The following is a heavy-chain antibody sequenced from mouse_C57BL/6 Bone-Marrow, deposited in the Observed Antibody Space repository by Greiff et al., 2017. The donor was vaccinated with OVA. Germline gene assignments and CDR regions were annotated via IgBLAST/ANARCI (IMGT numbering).Heavy chain of an antibody. D-gene: IGHD1-1*01. CDR2: IYPGDGDT. J-gene: IGHJ4*01. Sequence: QVQLQQSGPELVKPGASVKISCKASGYAFSSSWMNWVKQRPGKGLEWIGRIYPGDGDTNYNGKFKGKATLTADKSYSTAYMQLSSLTSEDSAVYFCARDGNTVVATRGNAMDYWGQGTSVTVSS. CDR1: GYAFSSSW. CDR3: ARDGNTVVATRGNAMDY. V-gene: IGHV1-82*01.